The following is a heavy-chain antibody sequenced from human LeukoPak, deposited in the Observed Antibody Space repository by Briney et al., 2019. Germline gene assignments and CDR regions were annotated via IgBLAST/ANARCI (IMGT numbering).Heavy chain of an antibody. CDR1: GFTFSSYA. J-gene: IGHJ4*02. Sequence: GGSLRLSCAASGFTFSSYAMSWVRQAPGKGLEWVSGLSWNSGGIGYAESVKGRFTVSRDNAKNSLYLQMNSLRAEDTAFYYCAKSYSSAYYSSFDYWGQGTLVTVSS. V-gene: IGHV3-9*01. CDR3: AKSYSSAYYSSFDY. CDR2: LSWNSGGI. D-gene: IGHD3-22*01.